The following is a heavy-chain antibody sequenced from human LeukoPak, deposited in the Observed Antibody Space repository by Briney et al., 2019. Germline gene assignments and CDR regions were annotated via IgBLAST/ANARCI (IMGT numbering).Heavy chain of an antibody. CDR2: IYTSGST. D-gene: IGHD3-22*01. Sequence: SETLSLTCTVSGGSISSYYWSWIRQPAGKGLEWIGRIYTSGSTNYNPSLKSRVTMSVDTSKNQFSLELSSVTAADTAVYYCARDAQPYYYDSSGYYFAFDIWGQGTMVTVSS. CDR3: ARDAQPYYYDSSGYYFAFDI. J-gene: IGHJ3*02. CDR1: GGSISSYY. V-gene: IGHV4-4*07.